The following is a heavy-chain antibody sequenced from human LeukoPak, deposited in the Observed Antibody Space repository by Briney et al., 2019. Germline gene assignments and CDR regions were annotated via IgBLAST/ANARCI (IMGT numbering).Heavy chain of an antibody. CDR1: GGSISSSSYY. D-gene: IGHD6-19*01. CDR2: IYYSGST. CDR3: ASTGYSSGWYVGSYFDY. J-gene: IGHJ4*02. V-gene: IGHV4-39*01. Sequence: SETLSLTCTVSGGSISSSSYYWGWIRQPPGKGLEWIGSIYYSGSTYYNPSLKSRATISVDTSKNQFSLKLSSVTAADTAVYYCASTGYSSGWYVGSYFDYWGQGTLVTVSS.